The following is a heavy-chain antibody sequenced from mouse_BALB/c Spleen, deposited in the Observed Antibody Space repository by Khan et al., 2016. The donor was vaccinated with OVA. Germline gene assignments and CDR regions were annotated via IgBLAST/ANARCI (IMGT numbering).Heavy chain of an antibody. CDR3: AIGNYYGYYFDY. J-gene: IGHJ2*01. D-gene: IGHD1-1*01. Sequence: VQLKQSGPGLVKPSQSLSLTCTVTGYSITSGYAWNWIRQFPGNKLEWMGYISYSGGTRYNPSLKSRISITRDPSKNQFFLQFKSVTTEDTATYYCAIGNYYGYYFDYWGQGTTLTVSS. V-gene: IGHV3-2*02. CDR2: ISYSGGT. CDR1: GYSITSGYA.